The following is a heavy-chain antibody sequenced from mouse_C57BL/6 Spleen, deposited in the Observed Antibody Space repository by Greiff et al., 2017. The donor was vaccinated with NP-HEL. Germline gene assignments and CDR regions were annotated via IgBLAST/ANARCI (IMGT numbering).Heavy chain of an antibody. CDR1: GFSFNTYA. J-gene: IGHJ4*01. D-gene: IGHD2-4*01. CDR3: VRSYYDYDGTWAMDY. V-gene: IGHV10-1*01. CDR2: IRSKSNNYAT. Sequence: EVQLVESGGGLVQPKGSLKLSCAASGFSFNTYAMNWVRQAPGTGLEWVARIRSKSNNYATYYADSVKDRFTISRDDSESMLYLQMNNLKTEDTAMYYGVRSYYDYDGTWAMDYWGQGTSGTVSS.